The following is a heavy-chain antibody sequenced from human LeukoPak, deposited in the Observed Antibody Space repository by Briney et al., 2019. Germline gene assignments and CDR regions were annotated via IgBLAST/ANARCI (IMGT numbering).Heavy chain of an antibody. J-gene: IGHJ4*02. Sequence: GGSLRLSCAASGFTFSTYAMTWVRQAPGKGLEWVSVIGTTGDTYYADSVKGRFTISRDNSKNTLYLQMGSLRAEDTAVYYCARQLWGRIAAAGDPFDYWGQGTLVTVSS. CDR1: GFTFSTYA. CDR2: IGTTGDT. D-gene: IGHD6-13*01. CDR3: ARQLWGRIAAAGDPFDY. V-gene: IGHV3-23*01.